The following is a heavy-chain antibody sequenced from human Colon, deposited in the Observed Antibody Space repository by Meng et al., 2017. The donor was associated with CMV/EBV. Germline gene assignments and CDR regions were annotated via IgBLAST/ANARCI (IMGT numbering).Heavy chain of an antibody. V-gene: IGHV3-33*01. Sequence: GGSLRLSCIASGFTFSSYGMHWVRQAPGKGLEWVAVIWYDGSNKYYADSVQGRFTISRDNSKNTLYLQMNSLRAKDTAVYYCARVIDSYLLHGMDVWGRGTPVTVSS. J-gene: IGHJ6*02. D-gene: IGHD5-18*01. CDR1: GFTFSSYG. CDR2: IWYDGSNK. CDR3: ARVIDSYLLHGMDV.